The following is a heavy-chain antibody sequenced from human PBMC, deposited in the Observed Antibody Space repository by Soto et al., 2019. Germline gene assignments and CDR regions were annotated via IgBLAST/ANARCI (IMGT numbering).Heavy chain of an antibody. CDR2: IKQDGSEK. J-gene: IGHJ4*02. V-gene: IGHV3-7*01. Sequence: GGSLRLSCAASGFTFSSYWMSWVRQAPGKGLEWVANIKQDGSEKYYVDSVKGRFTISRDNAKNSLYLQMNSLRAEDTAVYYCARGYLTTVTTYYFDYWGQGTLVTVSS. CDR1: GFTFSSYW. D-gene: IGHD4-17*01. CDR3: ARGYLTTVTTYYFDY.